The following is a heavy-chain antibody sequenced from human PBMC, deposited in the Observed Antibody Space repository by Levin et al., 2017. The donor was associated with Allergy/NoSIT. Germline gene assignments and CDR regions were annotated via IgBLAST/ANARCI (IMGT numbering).Heavy chain of an antibody. J-gene: IGHJ6*02. D-gene: IGHD6-6*01. CDR2: ISYDGSNK. CDR3: ARALRQLAGYYYYYGMDV. CDR1: GFTFSSYA. V-gene: IGHV3-30*04. Sequence: PGGSLRLSCAASGFTFSSYAMHWVRQAPGKGLEWVAVISYDGSNKYYADSVKGRFTISRDNSKNTLYLQMNSLRAEDTAVYYCARALRQLAGYYYYYGMDVWGQGTTVTVSS.